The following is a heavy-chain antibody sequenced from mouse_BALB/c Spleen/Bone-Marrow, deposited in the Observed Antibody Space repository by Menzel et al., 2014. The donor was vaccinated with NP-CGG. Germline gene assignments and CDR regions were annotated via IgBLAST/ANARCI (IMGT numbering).Heavy chain of an antibody. V-gene: IGHV1-7*01. Sequence: QVQLQQSGPELVKPGASVKMSCKASGYTFTDTWIHWIEQRPGQGLEWIGYINPSTGYAEYNQNFKDKATLTVDKSSSTAYMQLSSLTSEDSAVYYCARDYWGQGTTLTVSS. CDR3: ARDY. CDR1: GYTFTDTW. J-gene: IGHJ2*01. CDR2: INPSTGYA.